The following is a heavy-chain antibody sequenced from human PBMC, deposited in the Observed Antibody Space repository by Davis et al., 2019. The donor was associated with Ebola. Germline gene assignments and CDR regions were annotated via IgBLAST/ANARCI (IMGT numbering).Heavy chain of an antibody. V-gene: IGHV1-2*04. CDR3: ATGYSRAPLLGY. Sequence: ASVKVSCKASGYTFTGYYMHWVRQAPGQGLEWMGWINPNSGGTNYAQKFQGWVTMTRDTSISTAYMELSRLRSDDTAVYYCATGYSRAPLLGYWGQGTLVTVSS. CDR2: INPNSGGT. J-gene: IGHJ4*02. CDR1: GYTFTGYY. D-gene: IGHD6-13*01.